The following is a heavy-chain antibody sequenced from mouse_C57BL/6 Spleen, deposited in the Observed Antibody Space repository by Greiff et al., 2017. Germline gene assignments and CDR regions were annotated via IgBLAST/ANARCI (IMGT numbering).Heavy chain of an antibody. CDR3: AKPEDYYGSSGDWYFDV. D-gene: IGHD1-1*01. CDR1: GFSLTSYG. Sequence: QVQLKESGPGLVAPSQSLSITCTVSGFSLTSYGVSWVRQPPGKGLEWLGVIWGDGSTNYHSALISRLSISKDNSKSQVFLKLNSLPTDDTATYYCAKPEDYYGSSGDWYFDVWGTGTTVTVSS. CDR2: IWGDGST. V-gene: IGHV2-3*01. J-gene: IGHJ1*03.